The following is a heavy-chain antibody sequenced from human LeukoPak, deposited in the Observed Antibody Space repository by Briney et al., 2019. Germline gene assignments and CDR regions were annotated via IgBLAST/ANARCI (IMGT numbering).Heavy chain of an antibody. CDR2: IYYSGST. Sequence: SETLSLTCTVSGGSISSYYWSWIRQPPGKGLEWIGYIYYSGSTNYNPSLKSRVTISVDTSKNQFSLKLSSVTAADTAVYYCARLNYSSSWFPSQYYCYYYYMDVWGKGTTVTVSS. J-gene: IGHJ6*03. CDR1: GGSISSYY. CDR3: ARLNYSSSWFPSQYYCYYYYMDV. V-gene: IGHV4-59*01. D-gene: IGHD6-13*01.